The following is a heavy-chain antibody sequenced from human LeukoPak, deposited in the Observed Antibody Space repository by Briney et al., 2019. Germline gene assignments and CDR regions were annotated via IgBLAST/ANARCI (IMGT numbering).Heavy chain of an antibody. J-gene: IGHJ4*02. D-gene: IGHD4-17*01. V-gene: IGHV3-23*01. CDR1: GLSFSTFA. Sequence: GGSLRLSCAASGLSFSTFAMTWVRQAPGKGLEWVSAIHGSGDRTYYADSVKGRFTISRDNSKNRVYLQMNSLRAEDTAVYYCAKDQGNDYGDQLHFWGQGTLVTVSS. CDR2: IHGSGDRT. CDR3: AKDQGNDYGDQLHF.